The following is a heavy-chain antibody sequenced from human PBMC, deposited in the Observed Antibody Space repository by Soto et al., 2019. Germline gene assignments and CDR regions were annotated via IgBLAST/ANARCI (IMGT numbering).Heavy chain of an antibody. CDR2: INSDGSST. Sequence: EVQLVESGGGLVQPGGSLRLSCAASGFTFSSYWMHWVRQAPGKGLVWVSRINSDGSSTSYADSVKGRFTISIYNAKNTLYLQMNSLRADDTAVYYCVRTSLVVAAATREDYWGQGTLVTVSS. CDR1: GFTFSSYW. V-gene: IGHV3-74*01. CDR3: VRTSLVVAAATREDY. D-gene: IGHD2-15*01. J-gene: IGHJ4*02.